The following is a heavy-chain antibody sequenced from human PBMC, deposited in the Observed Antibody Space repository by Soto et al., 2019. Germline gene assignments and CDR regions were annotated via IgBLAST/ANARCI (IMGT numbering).Heavy chain of an antibody. D-gene: IGHD2-2*01. CDR2: IIPISDTT. CDR3: ARSQGSSTSLEIYYYYYYGMDV. V-gene: IGHV1-69*01. CDR1: GGTFSSYA. Sequence: QVQLVQSGAEVKKPGSSVKVSCKASGGTFSSYAISWVRQAPGQGLEWMGGIIPISDTTNYAQKFQGGVMITADESTSTAYMELSSLRSEDTAVYYCARSQGSSTSLEIYYYYYYGMDVWGQGTTVTVSS. J-gene: IGHJ6*02.